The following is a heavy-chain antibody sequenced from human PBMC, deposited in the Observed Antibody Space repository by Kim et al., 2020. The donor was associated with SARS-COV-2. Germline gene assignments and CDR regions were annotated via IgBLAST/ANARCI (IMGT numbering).Heavy chain of an antibody. V-gene: IGHV3-30*18. D-gene: IGHD3-22*01. CDR2: ISYDGSNK. CDR1: GFTFSSYG. CDR3: AKDGTKNYYDSSGYYYAD. J-gene: IGHJ4*02. Sequence: GGSLRLSCAASGFTFSSYGMHWVRQAPGKGLEWVAVISYDGSNKYYADSVKGRFTISRDNSKNTLYLQMNSLRAEDTAVYYCAKDGTKNYYDSSGYYYADWGQGTLVTVSS.